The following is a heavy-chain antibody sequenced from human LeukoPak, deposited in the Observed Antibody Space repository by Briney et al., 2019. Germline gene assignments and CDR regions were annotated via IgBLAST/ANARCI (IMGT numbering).Heavy chain of an antibody. V-gene: IGHV3-33*06. CDR1: GIAFAGSA. CDR2: IWSDATEK. Sequence: GGSLRLSCAASGIAFAGSAVHWVRQAPGKGLEWVAVIWSDATEKYYGDAVKGRFTISRDNSRNTLYLQMSSLRVEDTAVYYCAKDAQRGFDYSNSLEYWGQGTLVTVSS. D-gene: IGHD4-11*01. CDR3: AKDAQRGFDYSNSLEY. J-gene: IGHJ4*02.